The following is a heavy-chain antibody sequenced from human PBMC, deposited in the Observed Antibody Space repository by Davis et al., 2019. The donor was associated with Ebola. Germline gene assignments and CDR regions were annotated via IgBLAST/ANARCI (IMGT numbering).Heavy chain of an antibody. J-gene: IGHJ4*02. CDR3: ARGGGSSKRTMGY. Sequence: SVKVSCKASGGTFSSYAISWVRQAPGQGLEWMGGIIPIFGTANYAQKFQGRVTLTADESTSTAYMELSSLRSEDTAVYYCARGGGSSKRTMGYWGQGTLVTVSS. CDR2: IIPIFGTA. D-gene: IGHD1-26*01. CDR1: GGTFSSYA. V-gene: IGHV1-69*13.